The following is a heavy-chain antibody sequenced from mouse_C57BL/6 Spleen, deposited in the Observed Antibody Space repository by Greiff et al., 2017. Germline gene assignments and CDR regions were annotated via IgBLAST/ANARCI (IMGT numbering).Heavy chain of an antibody. CDR3: ASGDLLLRGGFAY. Sequence: VQLQQPGAELVRPGSSVKLSCKASGYTFTSYWMHWVKQRPIQGLEWIGNIVPSDNETPYNQKFKDKATLTADKASSTAYMQLSSLTSEYSAVYYCASGDLLLRGGFAYWGQGTLVTVSA. D-gene: IGHD1-1*01. V-gene: IGHV1-52*01. CDR2: IVPSDNET. CDR1: GYTFTSYW. J-gene: IGHJ3*01.